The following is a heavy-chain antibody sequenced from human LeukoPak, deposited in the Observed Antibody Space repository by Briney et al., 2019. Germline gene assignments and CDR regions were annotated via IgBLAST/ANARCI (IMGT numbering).Heavy chain of an antibody. CDR3: ARDGYNSAFDI. J-gene: IGHJ3*02. D-gene: IGHD5-24*01. CDR1: EFSVGSNY. V-gene: IGHV3-53*01. Sequence: GGSLRLSCAASEFSVGSNYMTWVRQAPGKGLEWVSLIYSGGSTYYADSVKGRFTISRDNSKNTLYLQMNSLRAEDTAVYYCARDGYNSAFDIWGQGTMVTVSS. CDR2: IYSGGST.